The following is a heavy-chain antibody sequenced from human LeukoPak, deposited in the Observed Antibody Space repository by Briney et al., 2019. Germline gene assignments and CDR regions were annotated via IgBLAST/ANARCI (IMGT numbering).Heavy chain of an antibody. V-gene: IGHV7-4-1*02. J-gene: IGHJ4*02. D-gene: IGHD3-10*01. CDR2: INTITGNP. CDR1: GGTFSSYA. CDR3: ARKGYYGSGSYSPDY. Sequence: ASVKVSCKASGGTFSSYAISWVRQAPGQGLEWMGWINTITGNPTYAQGFTGRFVFSLDTSVSTAYLQISSLKAEDTAVYYCARKGYYGSGSYSPDYWGQGTLVTVSS.